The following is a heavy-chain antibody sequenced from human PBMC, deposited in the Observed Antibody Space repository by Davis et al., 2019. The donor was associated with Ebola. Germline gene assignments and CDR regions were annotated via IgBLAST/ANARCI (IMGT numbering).Heavy chain of an antibody. CDR2: IKSDGSIT. CDR1: GFTFSSYG. CDR3: AREYCTDGTCHGDY. V-gene: IGHV3-74*01. Sequence: GESLKISCAASGFTFSSYGMHWVRQAPGKGLVWVSRIKSDGSITRYADSVKGRFTISRDNAKNTLYLQMNSLRADDTAVYYCAREYCTDGTCHGDYWGQGTLITVSS. D-gene: IGHD2-15*01. J-gene: IGHJ4*02.